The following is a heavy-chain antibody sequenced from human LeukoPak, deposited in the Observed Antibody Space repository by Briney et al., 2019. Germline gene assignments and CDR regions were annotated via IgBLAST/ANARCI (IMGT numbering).Heavy chain of an antibody. CDR2: INPNSGGT. J-gene: IGHJ4*02. CDR1: GCTFTGYY. D-gene: IGHD4-17*01. V-gene: IGHV1-2*02. Sequence: ASVKDSCKASGCTFTGYYMHWVRQAPGQGLEWMGWINPNSGGTNYAQKFQGRVTMTRDTSISTAYMELSRLRSDDTAVYYCARGSTVTTSYFDYWGQGTLVTVSS. CDR3: ARGSTVTTSYFDY.